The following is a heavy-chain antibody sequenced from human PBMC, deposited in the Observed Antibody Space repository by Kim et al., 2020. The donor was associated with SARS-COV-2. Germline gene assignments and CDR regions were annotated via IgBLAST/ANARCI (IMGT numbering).Heavy chain of an antibody. CDR1: GYSFTSYW. D-gene: IGHD1-7*01. V-gene: IGHV5-51*01. CDR2: IYPGDSDT. J-gene: IGHJ6*02. CDR3: ARIIVGEGGGTTDYGMDV. Sequence: GESLKISCKGSGYSFTSYWIGWVRQMPGKGLEWMGIIYPGDSDTRYSPSFQGQVTISADKSISTAYLQWSSLKASDTAMYYCARIIVGEGGGTTDYGMDVWGQGTTVTVSS.